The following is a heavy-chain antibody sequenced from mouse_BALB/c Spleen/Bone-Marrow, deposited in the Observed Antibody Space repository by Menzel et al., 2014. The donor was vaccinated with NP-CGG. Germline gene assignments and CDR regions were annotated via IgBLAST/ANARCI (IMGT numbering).Heavy chain of an antibody. J-gene: IGHJ4*01. CDR1: GYAFXNYL. Sequence: QVQLQQSGAELVRPGTSVKVSCKASGYAFXNYLIEWVKQRPGQGLEWIGVINPGSGGTNYNEKFKGKATLTADKSSSTAYMQLSSLTSGDSAVYFCARWDYAMDYWGQGTSVTVSS. V-gene: IGHV1-54*01. CDR2: INPGSGGT. CDR3: ARWDYAMDY.